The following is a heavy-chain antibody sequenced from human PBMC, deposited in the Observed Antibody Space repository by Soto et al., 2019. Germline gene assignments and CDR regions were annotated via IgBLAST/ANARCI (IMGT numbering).Heavy chain of an antibody. CDR3: AREYTAWPLAYGLDV. CDR2: ISSRSDI. Sequence: GGSLRLSCVGSGFTFSTYSINWVRQAPGKGLEWVSSISSRSDIYYADSVKGRCTISRDNAKNPVSLQMNSLRAEDTAVYYCAREYTAWPLAYGLDVWGQGTTVTSP. V-gene: IGHV3-21*01. D-gene: IGHD2-2*02. J-gene: IGHJ6*02. CDR1: GFTFSTYS.